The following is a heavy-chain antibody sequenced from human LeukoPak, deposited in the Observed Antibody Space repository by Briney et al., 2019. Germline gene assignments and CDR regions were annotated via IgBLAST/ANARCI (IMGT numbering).Heavy chain of an antibody. CDR2: MRYDGSNK. CDR3: AKSYYYTSGTGYMDV. Sequence: GGSLRLSCAASGFNLSTYGMHWVRQVPGKGPEWVAFMRYDGSNKYYADSVKGRFTISRDNSKNTLSLQMNSLRAGDTAVYYCAKSYYYTSGTGYMDVWGKGTTVTISS. D-gene: IGHD3-10*01. V-gene: IGHV3-30*02. J-gene: IGHJ6*03. CDR1: GFNLSTYG.